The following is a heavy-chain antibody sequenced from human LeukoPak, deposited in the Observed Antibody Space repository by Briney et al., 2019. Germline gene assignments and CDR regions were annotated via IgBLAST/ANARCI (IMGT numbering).Heavy chain of an antibody. CDR2: INPNSGGT. V-gene: IGHV1-2*02. CDR1: GYTFLKHY. J-gene: IGHJ4*02. Sequence: ASVKVSCKTSGYTFLKHYIHWVRQAPGQGLEWMGWINPNSGGTNYAQKFQGRVTMTRDTSISTAYMELSRLRSDDTAVYYCARELDVGPITMIVVVMGYWGQGTLVTVSS. D-gene: IGHD3-22*01. CDR3: ARELDVGPITMIVVVMGY.